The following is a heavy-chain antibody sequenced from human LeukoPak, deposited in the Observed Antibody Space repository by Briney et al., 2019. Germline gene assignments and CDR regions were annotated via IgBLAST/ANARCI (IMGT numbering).Heavy chain of an antibody. Sequence: SETLSLTCTVSGGSISSYYWSWIRQPPGKGLEWIGYIYYSGSTNYNPSLKSRVTISVDTSKNQFSLKLSSVTAADTAVYYCGGGGGGSFHFDYWGQGTLVTVSS. CDR1: GGSISSYY. D-gene: IGHD1-26*01. V-gene: IGHV4-59*01. J-gene: IGHJ4*02. CDR3: GGGGGGSFHFDY. CDR2: IYYSGST.